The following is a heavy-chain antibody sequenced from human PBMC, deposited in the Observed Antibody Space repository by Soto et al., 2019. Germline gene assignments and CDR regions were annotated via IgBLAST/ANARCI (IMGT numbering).Heavy chain of an antibody. CDR2: IYYSGST. J-gene: IGHJ2*01. V-gene: IGHV4-59*01. Sequence: QGKGLEWIGYIYYSGSTNYNPSLKSRVTISVDTSKNQFSLKLSSVTAADIFFFQAEDGIGDTVPVSAFLLNRSSDL. CDR3: EDGIGDTVPVSAFLLNRSSDL. D-gene: IGHD2-15*01.